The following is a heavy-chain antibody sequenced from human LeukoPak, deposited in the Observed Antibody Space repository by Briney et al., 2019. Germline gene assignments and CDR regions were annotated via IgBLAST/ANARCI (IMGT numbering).Heavy chain of an antibody. Sequence: ASVKLSCKASGYTFTGYWIHWVRHAPGQGLERMGWINPNSGDTNYGQKFQGRVTMTRDTSISTAYMELSRLRSDDAAVYYCLSGYDLYYWGQGTLVTVSS. D-gene: IGHD5-12*01. CDR3: LSGYDLYY. V-gene: IGHV1-2*02. CDR2: INPNSGDT. J-gene: IGHJ4*02. CDR1: GYTFTGYW.